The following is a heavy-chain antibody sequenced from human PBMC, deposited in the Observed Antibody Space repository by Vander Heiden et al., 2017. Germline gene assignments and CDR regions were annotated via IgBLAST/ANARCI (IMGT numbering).Heavy chain of an antibody. Sequence: QLQLQESGPGLVKPSETLSLTCTVSVDSISSISYYWGWIRQPPGKGLEWIGSIYYSGRTFHSPSLRSRVTISVDTPKNQFSLRLNSVTVADTAVYYCARVEDGSGFYHWFDPWGQGILVTVSS. CDR1: VDSISSISYY. CDR2: IYYSGRT. V-gene: IGHV4-39*01. J-gene: IGHJ5*02. D-gene: IGHD3-22*01. CDR3: ARVEDGSGFYHWFDP.